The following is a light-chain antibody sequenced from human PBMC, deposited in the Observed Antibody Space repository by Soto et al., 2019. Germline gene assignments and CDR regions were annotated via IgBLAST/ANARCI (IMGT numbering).Light chain of an antibody. J-gene: IGKJ1*01. CDR1: QNIRSNY. V-gene: IGKV3-20*01. Sequence: EIVLTQSPGTLSLSPGQRATLSCRASQNIRSNYVAWFQQTPGQAPRLLIYGAVNKASGIPDRFSGGGSGTEFTLTISSLEPEDFVVYYCQQYHSPPLTFGQGTKVEIK. CDR3: QQYHSPPLT. CDR2: GAV.